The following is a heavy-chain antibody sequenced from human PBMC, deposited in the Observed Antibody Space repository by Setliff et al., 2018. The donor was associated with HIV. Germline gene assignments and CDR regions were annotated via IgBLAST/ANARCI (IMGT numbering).Heavy chain of an antibody. J-gene: IGHJ5*02. Sequence: SETLSLTCTVSGDSISTDYWTWIRQPPGKGLEWIGYIYNSASTSYNPSLKSRVTISVDTSKNQFSLKLSSVTAADTAVYYCARDGRYSSGYNWFDPWGQGTLVTVSS. CDR1: GDSISTDY. V-gene: IGHV4-4*09. D-gene: IGHD5-18*01. CDR3: ARDGRYSSGYNWFDP. CDR2: IYNSAST.